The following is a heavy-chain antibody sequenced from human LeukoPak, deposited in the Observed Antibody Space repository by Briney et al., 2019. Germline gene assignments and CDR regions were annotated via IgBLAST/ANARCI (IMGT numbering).Heavy chain of an antibody. Sequence: GRSLRLSXAASGFTFSSYGMHWVRQAPGKGMEWVAVIWYDGSNKYYADSVKGRFTISRDNSKNTLYLQMNSLRAEDTAVYYCAKGPAFDIWGQGTMVTVSS. J-gene: IGHJ3*02. CDR3: AKGPAFDI. CDR2: IWYDGSNK. CDR1: GFTFSSYG. V-gene: IGHV3-33*06.